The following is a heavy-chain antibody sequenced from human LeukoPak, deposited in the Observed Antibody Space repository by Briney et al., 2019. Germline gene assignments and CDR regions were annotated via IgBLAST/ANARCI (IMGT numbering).Heavy chain of an antibody. D-gene: IGHD3-10*01. J-gene: IGHJ5*02. CDR3: ARGYYGSGDRSYDNNWFDP. V-gene: IGHV4-39*07. CDR1: GGSISSSSYY. CDR2: IYYSGST. Sequence: PSETLSLTCTVSGGSISSSSYYWGWIRQPTGKGLEWIGSIYYSGSTYYNPSLKSRVTISVDTSKNQFSLKLSSVTAADTAVYYCARGYYGSGDRSYDNNWFDPWGQGTLVTVSS.